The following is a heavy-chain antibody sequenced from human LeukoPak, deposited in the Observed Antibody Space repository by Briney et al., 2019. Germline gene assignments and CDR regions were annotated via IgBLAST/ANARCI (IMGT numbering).Heavy chain of an antibody. CDR1: GFTFGSYA. D-gene: IGHD6-19*01. V-gene: IGHV3-30-3*01. Sequence: PGRSLRLSCAASGFTFGSYAMHWVRQAPGKGLEWVAVISYDGSNKYYADSVKGRFTISRDNSKNTLYLQMNSLRAEDTAVYYCAREGRIAVADYWGQGTLVTVSS. J-gene: IGHJ4*02. CDR2: ISYDGSNK. CDR3: AREGRIAVADY.